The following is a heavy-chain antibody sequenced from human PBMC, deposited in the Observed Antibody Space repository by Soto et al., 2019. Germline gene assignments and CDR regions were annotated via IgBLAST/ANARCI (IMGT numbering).Heavy chain of an antibody. V-gene: IGHV3-23*01. CDR2: ISGSGGST. J-gene: IGHJ4*02. CDR1: GFTFSSYA. Sequence: PGGSLRLSCAASGFTFSSYAMSWVRQAPGKGLEWVSAISGSGGSTYYADSVKGRFTISRDNSKNTLYLQMNSLRAEDTAVYYCAKEERQYYDFWSGYYPFDYWGQGTLVTVSS. D-gene: IGHD3-3*01. CDR3: AKEERQYYDFWSGYYPFDY.